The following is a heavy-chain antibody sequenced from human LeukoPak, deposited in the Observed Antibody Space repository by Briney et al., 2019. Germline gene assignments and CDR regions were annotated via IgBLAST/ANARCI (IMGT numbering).Heavy chain of an antibody. Sequence: PSETLSLTCAVSGGSISSGGYSWSWIRQPPGKGLEWIGYIYHSGSTYYNPSLKSRVTISVDRSKYQFSLKLSSVTAADTAVYYCASGGYQLRPFDYWGQGTLVTVSS. D-gene: IGHD2-2*01. CDR3: ASGGYQLRPFDY. V-gene: IGHV4-30-2*01. CDR1: GGSISSGGYS. J-gene: IGHJ4*02. CDR2: IYHSGST.